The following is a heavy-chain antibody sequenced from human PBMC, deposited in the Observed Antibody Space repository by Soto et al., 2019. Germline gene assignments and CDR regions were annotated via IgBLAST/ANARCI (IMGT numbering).Heavy chain of an antibody. CDR2: IHYTGST. CDR3: ARANWYSEY. V-gene: IGHV4-59*11. CDR1: GGSINNHY. D-gene: IGHD7-27*01. J-gene: IGHJ4*02. Sequence: QVHLQESGPGLVKPSETLSLTCTVSGGSINNHYWSWIRQPPGKGLEWIGYIHYTGSTNYNPSLKSQVTMSVYTSKNQFSLNLTSLTAADTAIYYCARANWYSEYWGQGTLITVSS.